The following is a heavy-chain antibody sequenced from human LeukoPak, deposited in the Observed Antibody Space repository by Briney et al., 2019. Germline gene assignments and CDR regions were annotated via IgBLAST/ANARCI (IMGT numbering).Heavy chain of an antibody. J-gene: IGHJ4*02. Sequence: GEALKISLKGSGYSFTSYWLGWVRPVPGKGLELIGILYRGGYDTRYSPSFHGQVPISADKSITTAYLKWSSLKASDTAMYYCARFRIAAAGTDYFDSWGQGTLVTVSS. V-gene: IGHV5-51*01. D-gene: IGHD6-13*01. CDR1: GYSFTSYW. CDR3: ARFRIAAAGTDYFDS. CDR2: LYRGGYDT.